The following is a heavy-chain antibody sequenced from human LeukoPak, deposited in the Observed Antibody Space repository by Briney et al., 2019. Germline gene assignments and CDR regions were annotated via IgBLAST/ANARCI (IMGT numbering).Heavy chain of an antibody. Sequence: GGSLRLSCAASGFTFSSYAMSWVRQAPGKGLEWVSAISGSGGSTYYADSVKGRFTISRDNSKNTLYLQMNSLRAEDTAVYYCVKSAGYSSGWYGYYYYGMDVWGQGTTVTVSS. V-gene: IGHV3-23*01. D-gene: IGHD6-19*01. J-gene: IGHJ6*02. CDR3: VKSAGYSSGWYGYYYYGMDV. CDR2: ISGSGGST. CDR1: GFTFSSYA.